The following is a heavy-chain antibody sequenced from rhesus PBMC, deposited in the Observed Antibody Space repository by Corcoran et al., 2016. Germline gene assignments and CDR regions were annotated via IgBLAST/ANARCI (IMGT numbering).Heavy chain of an antibody. CDR1: GFSISDYY. CDR2: CSNVGGTT. J-gene: IGHJ4*01. CDR3: SRDFDY. Sequence: EVQLVESGGGLATPGGSLRISCAASGFSISDYYMDWVRQAPGKGVEWVSRCSNVGGTTWYSESVKGRFTISRDNAKNTLFLQMNSLRGEDTAVYYCSRDFDYWGQGVLVTVTS. V-gene: IGHV3-178*01.